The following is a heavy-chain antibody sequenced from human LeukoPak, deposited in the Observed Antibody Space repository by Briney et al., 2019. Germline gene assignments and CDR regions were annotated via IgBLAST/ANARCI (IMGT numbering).Heavy chain of an antibody. CDR1: GFTFSDYY. J-gene: IGHJ4*02. D-gene: IGHD6-19*01. Sequence: GGSLRLSCAASGFTFSDYYMSWIRQAPGKGLEWVAYISSSGGTSYYADSVKGRFSISRDNAMNSLHLQMNSLRAEDTAVYYCARGTVAGKAPFWGQGTLVTVSS. CDR2: ISSSGGTS. CDR3: ARGTVAGKAPF. V-gene: IGHV3-11*04.